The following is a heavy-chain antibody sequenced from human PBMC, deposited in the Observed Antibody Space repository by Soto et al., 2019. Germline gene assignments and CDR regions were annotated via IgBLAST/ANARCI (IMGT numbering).Heavy chain of an antibody. D-gene: IGHD2-15*01. Sequence: ASVKVSCKVSGYTLTELSMHWVRQAPGKGLEWMGGFDPEDGETIYAQKFQGRVTMTEDTSTDTAYMELSSLRSEDTAVYYCATVVYCSGGGCSDYYYYGMDVWGQGTTVTVSS. V-gene: IGHV1-24*01. CDR1: GYTLTELS. CDR2: FDPEDGET. J-gene: IGHJ6*02. CDR3: ATVVYCSGGGCSDYYYYGMDV.